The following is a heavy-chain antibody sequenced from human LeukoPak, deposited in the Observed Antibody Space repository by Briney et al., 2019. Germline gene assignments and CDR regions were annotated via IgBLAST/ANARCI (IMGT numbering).Heavy chain of an antibody. Sequence: PSETLSLTCTVSGGSISSYYWSWIRQPPGKGLGWIGYIYYSGSTNYNPSLKSRVTISVDTSKNQFSLKLSSVTAADTAVYYCARRGYLAGMDVWGQGTTVTVSS. CDR2: IYYSGST. CDR3: ARRGYLAGMDV. J-gene: IGHJ6*02. CDR1: GGSISSYY. D-gene: IGHD5-12*01. V-gene: IGHV4-59*08.